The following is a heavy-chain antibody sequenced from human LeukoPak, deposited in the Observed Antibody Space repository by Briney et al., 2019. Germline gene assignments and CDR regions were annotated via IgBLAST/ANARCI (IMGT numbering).Heavy chain of an antibody. CDR1: GGSISSSSYY. CDR3: ARHVDSSGWANY. V-gene: IGHV4-39*01. J-gene: IGHJ4*02. D-gene: IGHD6-19*01. Sequence: PSETLSLTCTVSGGSISSSSYYWGWIRQPPGKGLEWIGSIYYSGSTYYNPSLKSRVTISVDTSKSQFSLKLSSVTAADTAVYYCARHVDSSGWANYWGQGTLVTVSS. CDR2: IYYSGST.